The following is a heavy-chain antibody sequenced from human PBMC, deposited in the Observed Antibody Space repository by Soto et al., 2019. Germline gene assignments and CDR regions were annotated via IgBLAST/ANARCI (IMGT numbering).Heavy chain of an antibody. Sequence: GGSLRLSCAASGFTFDDYAMHWVRQAPGKGLEWVSGISWNSGSIGYADSVKGRFTISRDNAKNSLYLQMNSLRAEDTALYYCAKDIGGYYDFWSGYSEFDYWGQGTLVTVSS. V-gene: IGHV3-9*01. CDR1: GFTFDDYA. D-gene: IGHD3-3*01. J-gene: IGHJ4*02. CDR2: ISWNSGSI. CDR3: AKDIGGYYDFWSGYSEFDY.